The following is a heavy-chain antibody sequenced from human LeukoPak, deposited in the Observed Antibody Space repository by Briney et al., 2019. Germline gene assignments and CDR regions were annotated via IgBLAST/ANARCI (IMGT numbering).Heavy chain of an antibody. CDR1: GFTFSSHA. CDR3: AKDEVGAPVDYFDH. D-gene: IGHD1-26*01. V-gene: IGHV3-23*01. J-gene: IGHJ4*02. CDR2: ISGSGGST. Sequence: GGSLRLSCAASGFTFSSHAMSWVRQAPGKGLEWVSAISGSGGSTYYADSVKGRFTISRDNSKNTLYLQMNSLRADDTAVYYCAKDEVGAPVDYFDHWGQGTLVTVSS.